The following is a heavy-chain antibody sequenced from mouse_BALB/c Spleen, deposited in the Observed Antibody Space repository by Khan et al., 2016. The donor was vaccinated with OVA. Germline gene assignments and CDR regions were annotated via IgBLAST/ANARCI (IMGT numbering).Heavy chain of an antibody. CDR3: ARRGLRWDFDY. J-gene: IGHJ2*01. CDR2: INPSTGYT. CDR1: GYTFINYW. D-gene: IGHD1-1*01. Sequence: QVQLQQSGAELAKPGASVKMSCKASGYTFINYWILWVKQRPGQGLEWIGYINPSTGYTEYNQNFKDKATLTADKSSSTAYMQLSCLTSEDSAVYYCARRGLRWDFDYWGQGTTLTVSS. V-gene: IGHV1-7*01.